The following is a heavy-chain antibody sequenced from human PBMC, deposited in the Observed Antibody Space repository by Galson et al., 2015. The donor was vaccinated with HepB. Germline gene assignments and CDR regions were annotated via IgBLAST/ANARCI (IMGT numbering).Heavy chain of an antibody. V-gene: IGHV3-7*03. CDR1: GFTFSSHW. D-gene: IGHD3-10*01. CDR2: IKEDGTDK. Sequence: SLRLSCAASGFTFSSHWMSWVRQAPGKGLEWVAIIKEDGTDKYYVDSVKGRFTLSRDNARNSLYLQMNSLSAEDTAVYYCGNLRPMVRGVIDYWGQGTLVTVSS. CDR3: GNLRPMVRGVIDY. J-gene: IGHJ4*02.